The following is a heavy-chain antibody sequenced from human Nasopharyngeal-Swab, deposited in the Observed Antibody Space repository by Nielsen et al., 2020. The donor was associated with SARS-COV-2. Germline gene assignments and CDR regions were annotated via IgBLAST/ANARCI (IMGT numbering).Heavy chain of an antibody. CDR3: AKDGWRGGPYSSSWYSTDAFDI. CDR1: GFTFSSYA. CDR2: ISGSGGST. Sequence: GESLKISCAASGFTFSSYAMSWVRQAPGKGLEWVSAISGSGGSTYYADSVKGRFTISRDNSKNTLYLQMNSLRAEDTAVYYCAKDGWRGGPYSSSWYSTDAFDIWGQGTMVTVSS. D-gene: IGHD6-13*01. V-gene: IGHV3-23*01. J-gene: IGHJ3*02.